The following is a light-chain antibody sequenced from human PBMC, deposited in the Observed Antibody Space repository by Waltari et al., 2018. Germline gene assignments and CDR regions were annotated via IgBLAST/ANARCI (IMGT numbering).Light chain of an antibody. CDR3: HHYYIPPLT. CDR2: WAS. J-gene: IGKJ5*01. CDR1: QSLFSSSNRKTY. Sequence: DIVMTQSPDSLAVSLGERATINCKSIQSLFSSSNRKTYITWYQHKPGQPSKLLITWASTRGSGVPARFSGSGSGTAFTLTIRSLQAEDVAVYYCHHYYIPPLTFGQGTRLEIK. V-gene: IGKV4-1*01.